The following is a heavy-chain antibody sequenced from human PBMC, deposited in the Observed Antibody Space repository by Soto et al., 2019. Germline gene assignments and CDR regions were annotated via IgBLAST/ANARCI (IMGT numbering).Heavy chain of an antibody. CDR1: GYTFTGYY. J-gene: IGHJ6*02. Sequence: ASVKVSCKASGYTFTGYYMHWVRQAPGQGLEWMVWINPHSGGTNYAQKFQGRVTMTRDTSISTAYMELSRLRSDDTAVYYCARQLVSHYYYYGMDVWGQGTTVTVSS. V-gene: IGHV1-2*02. CDR2: INPHSGGT. CDR3: ARQLVSHYYYYGMDV. D-gene: IGHD6-6*01.